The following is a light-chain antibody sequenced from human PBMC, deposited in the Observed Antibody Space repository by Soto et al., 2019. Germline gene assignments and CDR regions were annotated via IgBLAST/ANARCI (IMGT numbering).Light chain of an antibody. CDR1: QSVSNY. J-gene: IGKJ1*01. CDR2: DAS. V-gene: IGKV3-11*01. CDR3: QQRSIWPWT. Sequence: EIVLTQSPATLSLSPGERATLSCWASQSVSNYFVWYQQKPGQAPRLLIYDASKRATGIPARFSGSGSGTDFTLTISSLEPEDFAVYYCQQRSIWPWTFGQGTKVDIX.